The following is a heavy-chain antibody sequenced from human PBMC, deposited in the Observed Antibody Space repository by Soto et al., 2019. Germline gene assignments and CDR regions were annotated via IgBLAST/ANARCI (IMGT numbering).Heavy chain of an antibody. CDR2: IWYDGSNK. V-gene: IGHV3-33*01. CDR1: GFTFSSYG. D-gene: IGHD1-26*01. Sequence: GGSLRLSCAASGFTFSSYGMHWVRQAPGKGLDWVAVIWYDGSNKYYADSVKGRFTISRDNSKNTLYLQMSSLRVDDTAIYYCARGPTSGAFDIWGRGTMVTVSS. J-gene: IGHJ3*02. CDR3: ARGPTSGAFDI.